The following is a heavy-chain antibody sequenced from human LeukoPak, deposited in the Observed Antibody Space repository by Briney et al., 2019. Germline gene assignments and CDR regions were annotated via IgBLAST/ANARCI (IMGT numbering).Heavy chain of an antibody. CDR2: INAGNGNT. CDR1: GYTFTSYA. D-gene: IGHD3-22*01. J-gene: IGHJ6*02. Sequence: GASVKVSCKASGYTFTSYAIYWVRQAPRQRLEWMGWINAGNGNTKFSQKLQDRVTITRDTSASTAYMELSSLRSEDTAVYYCARDFRGYYESSGYYFAYYHGMDVWGQGTTVTVSS. V-gene: IGHV1-3*01. CDR3: ARDFRGYYESSGYYFAYYHGMDV.